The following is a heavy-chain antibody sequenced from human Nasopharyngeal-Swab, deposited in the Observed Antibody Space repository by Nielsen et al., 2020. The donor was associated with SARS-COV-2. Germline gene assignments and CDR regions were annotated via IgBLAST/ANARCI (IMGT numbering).Heavy chain of an antibody. J-gene: IGHJ6*02. CDR3: ARGGVDYYYYGMDV. V-gene: IGHV4-61*01. CDR2: IYYSGST. CDR1: GGSVSSGSYY. Sequence: SETLSLTCTVSGGSVSSGSYYWSWIRQPPGKGLEWIGYIYYSGSTNYNPSLKSRVTISVDTSKNQFSLKLSSVTAADMAVYYCARGGVDYYYYGMDVWGQGTTVTVSS. D-gene: IGHD2-15*01.